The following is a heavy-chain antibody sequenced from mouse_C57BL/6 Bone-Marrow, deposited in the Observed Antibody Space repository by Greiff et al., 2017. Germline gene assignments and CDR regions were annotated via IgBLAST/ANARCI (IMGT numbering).Heavy chain of an antibody. J-gene: IGHJ2*01. V-gene: IGHV1-7*01. D-gene: IGHD3-2*02. CDR3: ARVDCSGYNY. Sequence: QVQLQESGAELAKPGASVKLSCKASGYTFTSYWMHWVKQRPGQGLEWIGYINPSSGYTKYNQKFKDKATLTGDKSSSTAYMQLSSLTYEDSAVXYCARVDCSGYNYWGQGTTLTVSS. CDR1: GYTFTSYW. CDR2: INPSSGYT.